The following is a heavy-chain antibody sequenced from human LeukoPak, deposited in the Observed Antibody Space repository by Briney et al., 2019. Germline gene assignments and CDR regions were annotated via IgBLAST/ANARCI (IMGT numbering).Heavy chain of an antibody. CDR3: ARAGDGYNYEVFHYYYYMDV. D-gene: IGHD5-24*01. J-gene: IGHJ6*03. Sequence: SVKVSCKASGYTLTGYYMHWVRQAPGQGLEWMGWINPNSGGTHYAQKMPGRVSMTRDTSVRPAYIGPGRLRSDDTAVYYCARAGDGYNYEVFHYYYYMDVWGKGTTVTISS. V-gene: IGHV1-2*02. CDR1: GYTLTGYY. CDR2: INPNSGGT.